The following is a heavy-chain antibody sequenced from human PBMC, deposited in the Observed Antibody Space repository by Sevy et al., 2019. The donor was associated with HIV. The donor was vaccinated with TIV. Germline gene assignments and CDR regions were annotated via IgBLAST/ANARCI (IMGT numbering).Heavy chain of an antibody. CDR2: INQSGST. D-gene: IGHD2-2*01. V-gene: IGHV4-34*01. J-gene: IGHJ3*02. CDR3: ARHCSSSSCSHAFDI. Sequence: SETLSLTCAVYGGSFSGYYWSWIRQPPGKGLEWVGEINQSGSTNYNPSLKSRVTISVDTSNNQYSLKLSSVTAADPAVYYCARHCSSSSCSHAFDIWGQGTMVTVSS. CDR1: GGSFSGYY.